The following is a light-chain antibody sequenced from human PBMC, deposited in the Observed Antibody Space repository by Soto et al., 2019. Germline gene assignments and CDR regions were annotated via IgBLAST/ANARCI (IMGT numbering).Light chain of an antibody. CDR3: SSYTGSSVV. J-gene: IGLJ2*01. Sequence: QSALTQPASVSGSPGQSITISCTGSNSDIGGYNYVSWYQHHPGKAPKILIFEVSNRPSGVSNRFSGSKSGNTASLTISGFQAEDEADYYCSSYTGSSVVFGGGTQLTVL. CDR2: EVS. CDR1: NSDIGGYNY. V-gene: IGLV2-14*01.